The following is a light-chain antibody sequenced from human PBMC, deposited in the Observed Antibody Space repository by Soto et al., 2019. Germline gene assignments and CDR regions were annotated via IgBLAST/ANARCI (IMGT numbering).Light chain of an antibody. Sequence: ELVLTQSPGTLSLSPGERATLSCRASQSVSSSYVAWYQQNPGQAPLLLIFGASSRATGIPGRCSGSGSGTDYTLTISRLEPDDVAVYYCQQYYSSLYTFGQGTKLEIK. CDR1: QSVSSSY. CDR3: QQYYSSLYT. J-gene: IGKJ2*01. V-gene: IGKV3-20*01. CDR2: GAS.